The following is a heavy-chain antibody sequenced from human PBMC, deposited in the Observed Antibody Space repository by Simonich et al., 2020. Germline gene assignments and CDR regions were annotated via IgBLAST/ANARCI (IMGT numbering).Heavy chain of an antibody. Sequence: QVQLVQSGAEVKKPGASVKVSCKASGYTFTSYGFSWVRQAPGQGLEGRGWFSAYNGNTNYAQKLQGRVTMTTETSTSTAYMELRSLRSDDTAVYYCARASRGTWWYYYFDYWGQGTLVTVSS. V-gene: IGHV1-18*01. CDR3: ARASRGTWWYYYFDY. D-gene: IGHD2-15*01. CDR2: FSAYNGNT. CDR1: GYTFTSYG. J-gene: IGHJ4*02.